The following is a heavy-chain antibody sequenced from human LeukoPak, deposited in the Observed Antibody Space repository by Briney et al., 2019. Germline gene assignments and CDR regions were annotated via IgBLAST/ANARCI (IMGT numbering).Heavy chain of an antibody. CDR1: GFTFSSYD. J-gene: IGHJ4*02. Sequence: GGSLRLSCAASGFTFSSYDMHWVRQAPGKGLEWVAVISYDGSNKYYADSVKGRFTISRDNSKNTLYLQMNSLRAEDTAVYYCATSSSSWSYYFDYWGQGTLVTVSS. V-gene: IGHV3-30*03. D-gene: IGHD6-13*01. CDR2: ISYDGSNK. CDR3: ATSSSSWSYYFDY.